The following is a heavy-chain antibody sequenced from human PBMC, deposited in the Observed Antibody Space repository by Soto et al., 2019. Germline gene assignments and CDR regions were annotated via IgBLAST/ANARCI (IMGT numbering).Heavy chain of an antibody. V-gene: IGHV3-30*04. J-gene: IGHJ5*02. CDR3: AKALQFHWFDP. Sequence: GGSLRLSYAASGFTFSSYAMHWVRQAPGKGLEWVAVISYDGSNKYYADSVKGRFTISRDNSKNTLYLQMNSLRAEDTAVYYCAKALQFHWFDPWGQGTLVTVSS. D-gene: IGHD1-1*01. CDR2: ISYDGSNK. CDR1: GFTFSSYA.